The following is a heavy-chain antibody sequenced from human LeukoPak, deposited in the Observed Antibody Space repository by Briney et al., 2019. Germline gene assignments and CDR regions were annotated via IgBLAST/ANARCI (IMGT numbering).Heavy chain of an antibody. V-gene: IGHV3-53*01. D-gene: IGHD6-13*01. CDR1: GSIVSSNY. Sequence: GGSLRPSGAASGSIVSSNYMNWVRQAPGKGLEWVSVIYYGGSTYYADSVKGRFTISRDNSKNTLYLQMNSLRAEDTAVYYCARTYSSSSYSPFDYWGQGTLVTVSS. CDR3: ARTYSSSSYSPFDY. CDR2: IYYGGST. J-gene: IGHJ4*02.